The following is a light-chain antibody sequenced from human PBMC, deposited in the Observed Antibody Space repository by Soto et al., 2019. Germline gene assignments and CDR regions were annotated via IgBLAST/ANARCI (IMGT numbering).Light chain of an antibody. J-gene: IGLJ3*02. CDR2: EVS. CDR1: RSDIGDYNF. CDR3: SSYTLRNTLVL. V-gene: IGLV2-14*01. Sequence: QSALTQPASVSGSPGQSITISCTGTRSDIGDYNFVSWYQQHPGKAPRLIIYEVSSRPSGVSYRFSGSKSGNTASLTISGLQAEDEADYYCSSYTLRNTLVLFGGGTKLTVL.